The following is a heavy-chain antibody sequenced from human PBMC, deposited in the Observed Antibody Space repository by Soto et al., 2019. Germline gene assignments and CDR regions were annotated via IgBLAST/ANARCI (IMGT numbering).Heavy chain of an antibody. V-gene: IGHV3-23*01. D-gene: IGHD3-22*01. CDR2: ISGSGGST. Sequence: GESLKISCAASGFTFSSYAMSWVRQAPGKGLEWVSAISGSGGSTYYADSVKGRFTISRDNSKNTLYLQMSSLRSEDTAVYYCARDCFPPRGTMIVVDYYGMDVWGQGTTVTVAS. CDR1: GFTFSSYA. CDR3: ARDCFPPRGTMIVVDYYGMDV. J-gene: IGHJ6*02.